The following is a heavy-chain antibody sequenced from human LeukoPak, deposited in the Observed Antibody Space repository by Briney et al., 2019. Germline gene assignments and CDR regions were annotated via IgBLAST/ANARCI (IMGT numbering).Heavy chain of an antibody. J-gene: IGHJ3*02. CDR1: GYSFTNYW. CDR2: IYPGGSDT. CDR3: ARRVAGSYHDAFDI. V-gene: IGHV5-51*01. D-gene: IGHD1-26*01. Sequence: GESLKISCTGSGYSFTNYWIGWVRQMPGKGLEWMGIIYPGGSDTRYSPSFQGQVTISADKSISTAYLQWSSLRASDTAMYYCARRVAGSYHDAFDIWGQGTMVTVSS.